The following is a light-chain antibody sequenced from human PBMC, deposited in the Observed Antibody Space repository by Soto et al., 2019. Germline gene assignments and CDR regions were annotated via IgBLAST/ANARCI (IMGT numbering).Light chain of an antibody. Sequence: DIQITQSPSTLSASVGDTVTITCRASQSVSIWLAWYQQKPGKAPKVLIWDASTLQRGVPSRFSGSGSGTEFTLTISGLQPEDFANYYCQQYNGYSTWTFGQGTKVDIK. CDR2: DAS. J-gene: IGKJ1*01. CDR1: QSVSIW. CDR3: QQYNGYSTWT. V-gene: IGKV1-5*01.